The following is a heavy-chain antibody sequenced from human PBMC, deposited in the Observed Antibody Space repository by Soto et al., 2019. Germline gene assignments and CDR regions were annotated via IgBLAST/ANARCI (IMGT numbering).Heavy chain of an antibody. J-gene: IGHJ5*02. Sequence: GGSLRLSCAASGFTFSSYAMSWVRQAPGKGLEWVSAISGSGGSTYYADSVKGRFTISRDNSKNTLYLQMNSLRAEDTAVYYCAGIWFGDRKAQVGWFDPWGQGTLVTVSS. CDR1: GFTFSSYA. D-gene: IGHD3-10*01. V-gene: IGHV3-23*01. CDR2: ISGSGGST. CDR3: AGIWFGDRKAQVGWFDP.